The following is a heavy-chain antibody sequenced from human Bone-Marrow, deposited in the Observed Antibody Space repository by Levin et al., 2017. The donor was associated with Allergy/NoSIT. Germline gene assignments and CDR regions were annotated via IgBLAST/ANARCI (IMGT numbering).Heavy chain of an antibody. CDR1: GGSISSSSYY. D-gene: IGHD2-15*01. V-gene: IGHV4-39*07. CDR3: AKGAYLGYCSGGSCLYYYYYGMDV. J-gene: IGHJ6*02. Sequence: SQTLSLTCTVSGGSISSSSYYWGWIRQPPGKGLEWIGSIYYSGSTYYNPSLKSRVTISVDTSKNQFSLKLSSVTAADTAVYYCAKGAYLGYCSGGSCLYYYYYGMDVWGQGTTVTVSS. CDR2: IYYSGST.